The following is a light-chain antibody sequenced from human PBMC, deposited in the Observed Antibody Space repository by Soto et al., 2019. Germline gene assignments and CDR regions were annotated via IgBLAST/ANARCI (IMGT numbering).Light chain of an antibody. V-gene: IGKV3D-20*02. CDR2: CAS. J-gene: IGKJ1*01. CDR1: QSVSSSY. Sequence: EIVLTQSPGTLSLSPGERATLSCRASQSVSSSYLAWCQQKPGQAPRLLIYCASSRATGIPASFSGSGSGTDFTLTITSIEPEDFAVYYCQQRSSWPWTFGQGTKVDIK. CDR3: QQRSSWPWT.